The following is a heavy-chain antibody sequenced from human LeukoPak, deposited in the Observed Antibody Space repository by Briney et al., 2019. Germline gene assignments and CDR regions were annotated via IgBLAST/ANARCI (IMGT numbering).Heavy chain of an antibody. CDR3: ARRMAGIYYSYYSMDV. J-gene: IGHJ6*02. V-gene: IGHV1-8*02. Sequence: ASLKVSCTASGYTFIGYYIHWVRQAPGQGLEWVGWMNPSSGNTGYAQKFQDRVTMTRNTTISTAYMELTSLRTEDTAVYYCARRMAGIYYSYYSMDVWGQGTTVTVSS. D-gene: IGHD1-14*01. CDR2: MNPSSGNT. CDR1: GYTFIGYY.